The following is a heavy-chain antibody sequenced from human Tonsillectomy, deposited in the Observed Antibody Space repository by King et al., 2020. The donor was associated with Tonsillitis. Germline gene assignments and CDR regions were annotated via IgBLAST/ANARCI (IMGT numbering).Heavy chain of an antibody. J-gene: IGHJ4*01. CDR3: ASLGDFDL. CDR2: IYYNGGT. Sequence: HVQLQESGPGLVKPSETLSLTCTVSRGSIRSYYWSWIRQPPEKGLEWIGYIYYNGGTNYNPSLKSRVTISLDTSKSQFSLRLSSVTAADTAVYYCASLGDFDLWGQGTLVTVSS. CDR1: RGSIRSYY. V-gene: IGHV4-59*01. D-gene: IGHD3-10*01.